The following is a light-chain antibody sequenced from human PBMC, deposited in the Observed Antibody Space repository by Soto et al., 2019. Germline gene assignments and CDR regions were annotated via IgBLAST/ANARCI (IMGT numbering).Light chain of an antibody. Sequence: QSAPTQPASVSGSPGQSITISCTGTSSDVGGYNYVSWYQQHPGKAPKLMIYEVSNRPSGVSNRLSGSKSGNTASLTISGLQAEDEADYYCSSYTSTSTLVFGTGTKLTVL. V-gene: IGLV2-14*01. CDR3: SSYTSTSTLV. J-gene: IGLJ1*01. CDR2: EVS. CDR1: SSDVGGYNY.